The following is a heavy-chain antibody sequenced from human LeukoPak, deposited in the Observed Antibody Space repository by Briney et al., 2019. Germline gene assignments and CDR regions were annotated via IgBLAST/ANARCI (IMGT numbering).Heavy chain of an antibody. Sequence: AGGSLRLSCAASGSTFSSYAMHWVRQAPGKGLEWVAVISYDGSNKYYADSVKGRFTISRDNSKNTLYLQMNSLRAEDTAVYYCARGHYDFWSGYQSYGMDVWGQGTTVTVSS. J-gene: IGHJ6*02. CDR1: GSTFSSYA. V-gene: IGHV3-30-3*01. CDR3: ARGHYDFWSGYQSYGMDV. CDR2: ISYDGSNK. D-gene: IGHD3-3*01.